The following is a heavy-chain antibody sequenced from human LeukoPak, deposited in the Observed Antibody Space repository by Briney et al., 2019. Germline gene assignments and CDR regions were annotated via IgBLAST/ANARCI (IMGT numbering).Heavy chain of an antibody. CDR2: IYYSGNT. CDR3: AGDILTGYYQFDY. Sequence: SETLSLTCTVSGGSISSHYWSWFRQPPGKGLEWIGYIYYSGNTNYNPSLKSRVTISVDTPKNQFSLKLSSVTAADTAVYYCAGDILTGYYQFDYWGQGTLVTVSS. CDR1: GGSISSHY. V-gene: IGHV4-59*11. J-gene: IGHJ4*02. D-gene: IGHD3-9*01.